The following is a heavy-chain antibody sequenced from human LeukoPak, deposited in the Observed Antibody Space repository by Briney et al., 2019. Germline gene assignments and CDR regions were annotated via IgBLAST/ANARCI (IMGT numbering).Heavy chain of an antibody. CDR1: GGSISSGDYY. D-gene: IGHD3-10*01. CDR3: ARETYGSGSYNLAY. CDR2: IYYSGST. V-gene: IGHV4-31*03. Sequence: KPSQTLSLTCTVSGGSISSGDYYWSWIRQHPGKGLEWIGYIYYSGSTYYNPSLKSRVTISVDTSKNQFSLKLSSVTAADTAVYYCARETYGSGSYNLAYWGQGTLVTVSS. J-gene: IGHJ4*02.